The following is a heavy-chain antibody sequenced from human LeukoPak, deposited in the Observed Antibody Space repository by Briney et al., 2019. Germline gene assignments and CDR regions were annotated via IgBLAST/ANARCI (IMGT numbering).Heavy chain of an antibody. V-gene: IGHV4-61*08. CDR3: ARKSVREFDH. J-gene: IGHJ4*02. Sequence: SETLSLTCVVSGGSISDSFEHYWSWIRQPPGKGLEWIGYIYNSGSTNYNPSLKSRVTMSVDTSKNQFSLKLSSVTAADTAVYYCARKSVREFDHWGQGTLVTVSS. D-gene: IGHD4-17*01. CDR1: GGSISDSFEHY. CDR2: IYNSGST.